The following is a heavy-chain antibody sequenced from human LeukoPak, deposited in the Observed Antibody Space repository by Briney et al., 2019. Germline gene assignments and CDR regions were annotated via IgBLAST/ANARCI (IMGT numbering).Heavy chain of an antibody. CDR3: ASFYGSGSYPPYGMDV. J-gene: IGHJ6*02. D-gene: IGHD3-10*01. Sequence: GGSLRLSCAASGFTVSSNYMSWVRQAPEKGLEWVSVIYSGGSTYYADSVKGRFTISRDNSKNTLYLQMNSLRAEDTAVYYCASFYGSGSYPPYGMDVWGQGTTVTVSS. CDR1: GFTVSSNY. V-gene: IGHV3-53*01. CDR2: IYSGGST.